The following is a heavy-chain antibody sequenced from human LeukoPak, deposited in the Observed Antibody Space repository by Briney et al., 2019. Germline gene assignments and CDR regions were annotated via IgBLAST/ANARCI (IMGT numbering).Heavy chain of an antibody. J-gene: IGHJ4*02. V-gene: IGHV4-34*01. Sequence: SETLSLNCAVYGGSFSGYYWSWIRQPPGKGLEWIGEINHSGSTNYNPSLKSRVTISVDTSKNQFSLKLSSVTAADTAVYYCARREQQLGIDYWGQGTLVTVSS. CDR1: GGSFSGYY. CDR3: ARREQQLGIDY. CDR2: INHSGST. D-gene: IGHD6-13*01.